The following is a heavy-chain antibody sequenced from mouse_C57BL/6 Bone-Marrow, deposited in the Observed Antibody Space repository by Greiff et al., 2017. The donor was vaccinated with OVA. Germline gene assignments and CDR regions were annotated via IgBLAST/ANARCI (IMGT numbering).Heavy chain of an antibody. V-gene: IGHV1-54*01. CDR1: GYAFTNYL. CDR2: INPGSVVP. J-gene: IGHJ2*01. Sequence: VQLPQSGAELVRPGTSVTVSCKASGYAFTNYLLEWVKQRPGPGLEWIGVINPGSVVPHYTVKFKGKATLTADKSSSPAYMQLSSLTSEDSAVYFCATRSYYFDYWGQGTTLTVSS. CDR3: ATRSYYFDY.